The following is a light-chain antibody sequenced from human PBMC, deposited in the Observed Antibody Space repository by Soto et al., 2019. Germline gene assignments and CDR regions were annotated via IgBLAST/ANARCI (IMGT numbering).Light chain of an antibody. CDR3: QQYNNWPMYT. CDR1: QSVSSN. Sequence: EIVVTQSPATLSVSPGERATLSCRASQSVSSNLAWYQQKPGQGPRLLISGASTRATGVPARFSASGFGTEFTLTISSLQSEDFAVYYCQQYNNWPMYTFGQGTKVDIK. V-gene: IGKV3-15*01. CDR2: GAS. J-gene: IGKJ2*01.